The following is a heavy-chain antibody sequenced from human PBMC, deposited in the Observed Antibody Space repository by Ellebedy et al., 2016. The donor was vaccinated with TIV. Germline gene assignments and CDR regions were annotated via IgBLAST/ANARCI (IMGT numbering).Heavy chain of an antibody. V-gene: IGHV3-7*01. CDR1: GFTFSTYW. D-gene: IGHD3-10*01. CDR3: ARAVGGSGSY. J-gene: IGHJ4*02. CDR2: INQDGSQK. Sequence: GGSLRLXXAASGFTFSTYWMHWDRQAPGKGLEWVANINQDGSQKYYVDSVKGRFTISRDNAKNSLYLQMNSLSAEDTAVYYCARAVGGSGSYWGQGTLVTVSP.